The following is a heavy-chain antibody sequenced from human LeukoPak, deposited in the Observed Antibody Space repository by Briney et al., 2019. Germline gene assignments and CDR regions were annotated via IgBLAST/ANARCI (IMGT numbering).Heavy chain of an antibody. Sequence: ASVKVSCKASGYTFTGYYMHWVRQAPGQGLEWMGWINPNSGGTNYAQKFQGRVTVTRDTSISTAYMELRSLRSDDTAVYYCARGTGTTRYYYYGMDVWGQGTTVTVSS. V-gene: IGHV1-2*02. J-gene: IGHJ6*02. D-gene: IGHD1-7*01. CDR1: GYTFTGYY. CDR3: ARGTGTTRYYYYGMDV. CDR2: INPNSGGT.